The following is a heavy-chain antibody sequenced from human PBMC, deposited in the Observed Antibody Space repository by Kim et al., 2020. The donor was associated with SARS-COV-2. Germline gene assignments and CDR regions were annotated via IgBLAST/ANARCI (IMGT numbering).Heavy chain of an antibody. V-gene: IGHV4-34*01. CDR2: INHSGST. Sequence: SETLSLTCAVYGGSFSGYYWSWIRQPPGKGLEWIGEINHSGSTNYNPSLKSRVTISVDTSKNQFSLKLRSVTAADTAVYYCARGSVVRGVIISTSYYYHG. CDR3: ARGSVVRGVIISTSYYYHG. D-gene: IGHD3-10*01. CDR1: GGSFSGYY. J-gene: IGHJ6*01.